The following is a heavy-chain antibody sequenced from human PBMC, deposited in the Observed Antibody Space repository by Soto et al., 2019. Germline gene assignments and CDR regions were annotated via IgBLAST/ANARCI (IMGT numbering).Heavy chain of an antibody. D-gene: IGHD3-3*01. V-gene: IGHV3-74*01. J-gene: IGHJ4*02. Sequence: EVQLVESGGGLVQPGGSLRLSCAASGFTFSNYWMHWVRQAPGKGLVWVSRINSDGSITNYADSVKGRFTISRDNAKNTLYLQMNSLRAEDTAVYYCTRGGRWSYSDYWGQGNLVTVSS. CDR3: TRGGRWSYSDY. CDR1: GFTFSNYW. CDR2: INSDGSIT.